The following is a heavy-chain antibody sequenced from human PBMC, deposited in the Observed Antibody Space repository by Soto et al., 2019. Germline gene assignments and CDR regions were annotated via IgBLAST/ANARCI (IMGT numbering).Heavy chain of an antibody. CDR2: IIPIFGTA. D-gene: IGHD3-22*01. J-gene: IGHJ4*02. CDR3: ARPHYDSSGYYYGGGYYFDY. V-gene: IGHV1-69*13. Sequence: SVKVSCKASGGTFSSYAISWVRQAPGQGLEWMGGIIPIFGTANYAQKFQGRVTITADESTSTAYMELSSLRSEDTAVYYCARPHYDSSGYYYGGGYYFDYWGQGTLVTVSS. CDR1: GGTFSSYA.